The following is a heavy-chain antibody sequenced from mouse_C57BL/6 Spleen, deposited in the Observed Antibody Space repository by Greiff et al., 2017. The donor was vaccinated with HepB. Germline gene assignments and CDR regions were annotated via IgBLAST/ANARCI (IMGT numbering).Heavy chain of an antibody. CDR2: IYPGSGST. Sequence: QVQLQQPGAELVKPGASVKMSCKASGYTFTSYWITWVKQRPGQGLEWIGDIYPGSGSTNYNEKFKSKATLTVDTSSSTAYMQLSSLTSEDSAVYYCARGRDYDGAWFAYWGQGTLVTVSA. D-gene: IGHD2-4*01. CDR1: GYTFTSYW. CDR3: ARGRDYDGAWFAY. V-gene: IGHV1-55*01. J-gene: IGHJ3*01.